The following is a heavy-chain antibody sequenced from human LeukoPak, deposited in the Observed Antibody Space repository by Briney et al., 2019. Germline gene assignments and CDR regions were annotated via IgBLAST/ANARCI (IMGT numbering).Heavy chain of an antibody. Sequence: SQTLSLTCTVSGGSISSGDYYWSWIRQPPGKGLEWIGYIYYSGSTYYNPSLKSRVTISVDTSKNQFSLKLSSVTPADTAVYYCARQAGTGELSYLFDYWGQGTLVTVSS. CDR2: IYYSGST. CDR1: GGSISSGDYY. D-gene: IGHD3-16*02. V-gene: IGHV4-30-4*01. J-gene: IGHJ4*02. CDR3: ARQAGTGELSYLFDY.